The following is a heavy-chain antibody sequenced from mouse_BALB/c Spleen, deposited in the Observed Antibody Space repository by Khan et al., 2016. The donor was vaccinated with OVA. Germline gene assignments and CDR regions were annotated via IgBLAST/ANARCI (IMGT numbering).Heavy chain of an antibody. CDR1: GYSITSGYY. D-gene: IGHD2-1*01. CDR2: ISDDGSN. CDR3: ADDSYCNVAY. J-gene: IGHJ3*01. V-gene: IGHV3-6*02. Sequence: EVELVESGPGLVKPSQSLSLTCSVTGYSITSGYYWSWIRQFPGNRLEWRGDISDDGSNNYNPSLKNRITITRDTSKKKFYLKLNSVTTEDTATSSCADDSYCNVAYWCHEPLLTVSA.